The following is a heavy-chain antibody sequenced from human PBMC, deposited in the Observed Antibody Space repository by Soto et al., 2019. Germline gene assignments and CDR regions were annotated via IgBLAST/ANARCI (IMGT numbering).Heavy chain of an antibody. D-gene: IGHD4-17*01. CDR3: AKVGTDYGDYHFDY. V-gene: IGHV3-30*18. CDR2: ISYDGSNK. J-gene: IGHJ4*02. CDR1: GFTFSSYG. Sequence: QVQLVESGGGVVQPGRSLRLSCAASGFTFSSYGMHWVRQAPGKGLEWVAVISYDGSNKYYADSVKGRFTISRDNSKNTLYLQMNSLRAEDTAVYYCAKVGTDYGDYHFDYWGQGTLVTVSS.